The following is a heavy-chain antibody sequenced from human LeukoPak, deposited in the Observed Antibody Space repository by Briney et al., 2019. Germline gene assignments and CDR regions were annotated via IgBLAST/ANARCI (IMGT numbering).Heavy chain of an antibody. J-gene: IGHJ5*02. D-gene: IGHD4-23*01. CDR3: ARHFLNYGGNPTADWFDP. Sequence: SETLSLTCTVSGGSISSSSYYWGWIRQPPGQGLEWIGSIYYSGSTYYNPSLKSRVTISVDTSKNQFSLKLSSVTAADTAVYYCARHFLNYGGNPTADWFDPWGQGTLVTVSS. CDR1: GGSISSSSYY. CDR2: IYYSGST. V-gene: IGHV4-39*01.